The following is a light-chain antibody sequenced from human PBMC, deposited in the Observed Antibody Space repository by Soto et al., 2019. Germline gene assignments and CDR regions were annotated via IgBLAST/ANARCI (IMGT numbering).Light chain of an antibody. CDR3: HQYGSSIT. Sequence: IVLTQSPGTLSLSPGERATLSCRASQSISNTYLAWYQQRPGQAPRLLIYGASNRASGIPDRFSGSGSGTDFSLTISRLEPEDFAVYFCHQYGSSITFGQGTRLEIK. V-gene: IGKV3-20*01. CDR2: GAS. J-gene: IGKJ5*01. CDR1: QSISNTY.